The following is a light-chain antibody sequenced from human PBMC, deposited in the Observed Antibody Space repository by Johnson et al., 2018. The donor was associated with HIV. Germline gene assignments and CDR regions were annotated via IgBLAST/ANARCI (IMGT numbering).Light chain of an antibody. CDR3: GTWDSSLSAYV. V-gene: IGLV1-51*01. CDR2: DNN. Sequence: QLVLTQPPSVSAAPGQKVDISCSGSSSNIGNNYVSWYQQLPGTAPKLLIYDNNKRPSGIPDRFSGSKSGTSASLAITGLQTGDEADYYCGTWDSSLSAYVFGAGTKVTVL. CDR1: SSNIGNNY. J-gene: IGLJ1*01.